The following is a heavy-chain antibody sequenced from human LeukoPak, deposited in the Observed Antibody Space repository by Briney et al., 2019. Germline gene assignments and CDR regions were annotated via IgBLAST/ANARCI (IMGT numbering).Heavy chain of an antibody. D-gene: IGHD3-22*01. Sequence: GASVKVSFKASGYTFTGYYMHWLRQGPGQGLEWMVWINPNSVVTNYAQKFQGRVTMTRDTCISTAYMELSRLRSDDTAVYYCARFGYYDSSGYYLFAYWGQGTLVTVYS. CDR1: GYTFTGYY. CDR3: ARFGYYDSSGYYLFAY. J-gene: IGHJ4*02. CDR2: INPNSVVT. V-gene: IGHV1-2*02.